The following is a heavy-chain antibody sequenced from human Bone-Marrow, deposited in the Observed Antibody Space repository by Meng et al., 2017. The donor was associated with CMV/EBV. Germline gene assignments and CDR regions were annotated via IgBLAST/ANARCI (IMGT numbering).Heavy chain of an antibody. CDR2: IYSGGSST. CDR1: GLTFSSHA. Sequence: GESLKISRAASGLTFSSHAMSWVRQDPGKGLEWVSVIYSGGSSTKYADSVKGRFTSSRDNSKNTLYLQMNSPRAEDTPVYYCAKGLPGIAAALGVWGPGTTATVPS. J-gene: IGHJ6*02. D-gene: IGHD6-13*01. CDR3: AKGLPGIAAALGV. V-gene: IGHV3-23*03.